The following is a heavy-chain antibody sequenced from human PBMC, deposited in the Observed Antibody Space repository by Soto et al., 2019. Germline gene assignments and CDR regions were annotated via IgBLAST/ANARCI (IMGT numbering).Heavy chain of an antibody. CDR1: VFTFIGYA. D-gene: IGHD6-19*01. J-gene: IGHJ4*02. CDR3: AKECYDGGWGWDS. CDR2: ITSSGLRI. V-gene: IGHV3-23*01. Sequence: PGGALRRACAASVFTFIGYAMTWVRQGPGKGLEWVSAITSSGLRIFYAASVRGRFTISRDNSKNTLYLQMNSLRAEDTAVYYCAKECYDGGWGWDSWGQGALVTVSS.